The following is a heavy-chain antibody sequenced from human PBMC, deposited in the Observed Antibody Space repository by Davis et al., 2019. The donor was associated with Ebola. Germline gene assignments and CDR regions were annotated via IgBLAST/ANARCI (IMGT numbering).Heavy chain of an antibody. CDR2: IYYSGST. J-gene: IGHJ5*02. V-gene: IGHV4-31*03. CDR1: GGSISSGGYY. CDR3: ARDRDYDFWSGYPPRGWFDP. D-gene: IGHD3-3*01. Sequence: PSETLSLTCTVSGGSISSGGYYWSWIRQHPGKGLEWIGYIYYSGSTYYNPSLKSRVTISVDTSKNQFSLKLSSVTAADTAVYYCARDRDYDFWSGYPPRGWFDPWGQGTLVTVSS.